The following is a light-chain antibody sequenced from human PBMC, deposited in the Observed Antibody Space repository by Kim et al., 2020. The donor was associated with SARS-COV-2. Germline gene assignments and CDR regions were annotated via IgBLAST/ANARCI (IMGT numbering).Light chain of an antibody. Sequence: EIVLTQSPGTLSLSPGERATLSCRASQRVSSSYLAWYQQKPGQAPRLLISGTSRRATGIPDRFSGSGSETYFTLTISRLEAEDFAMYYCQQYGTSFGQGTKVDIK. CDR2: GTS. V-gene: IGKV3-20*01. CDR3: QQYGTS. J-gene: IGKJ1*01. CDR1: QRVSSSY.